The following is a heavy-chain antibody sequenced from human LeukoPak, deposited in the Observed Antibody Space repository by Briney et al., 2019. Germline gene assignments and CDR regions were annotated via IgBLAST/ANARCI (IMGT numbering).Heavy chain of an antibody. J-gene: IGHJ4*02. Sequence: GGSLRLSCAASGFTFSSYAMSWVRQAPGKGLEWVSAISGSGGSTYYADTVKGRFTISRDNSKNTLYLQMNSLRAEDTAVYYCAKDPFYDSSGYYYALGWGQGTLVTVSS. CDR1: GFTFSSYA. CDR2: ISGSGGST. D-gene: IGHD3-22*01. V-gene: IGHV3-23*01. CDR3: AKDPFYDSSGYYYALG.